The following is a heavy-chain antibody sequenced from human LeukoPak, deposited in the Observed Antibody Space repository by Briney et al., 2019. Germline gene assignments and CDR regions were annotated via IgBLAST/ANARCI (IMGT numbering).Heavy chain of an antibody. D-gene: IGHD3-16*01. J-gene: IGHJ4*02. CDR2: IYSGGST. CDR1: GFTVSSNY. CDR3: ARVRWSWRAPYYFDY. V-gene: IGHV3-66*01. Sequence: GGSLRLSCAASGFTVSSNYMSWVRQAPGKGLEWVSVIYSGGSTYYADSVKGRFTISRDNSKNTLYLQMNSPRAEDTAVYYCARVRWSWRAPYYFDYWGQGTLVTVSS.